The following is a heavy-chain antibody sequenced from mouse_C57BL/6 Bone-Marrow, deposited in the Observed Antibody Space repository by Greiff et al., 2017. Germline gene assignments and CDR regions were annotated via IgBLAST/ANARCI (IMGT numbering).Heavy chain of an antibody. V-gene: IGHV1-82*01. CDR2: IYPGDGDT. CDR1: GYAFSSSW. D-gene: IGHD1-1*01. Sequence: QVQLQQSGPELVKPGASVKISCKASGYAFSSSWMNWVKQRPGKGLEWIGRIYPGDGDTNYNGKFKGKATLTADKSSSTAYLQLSSLTSEDSAVDFCARCYGSSKYYYAMDYWGQGTSVTVSS. J-gene: IGHJ4*01. CDR3: ARCYGSSKYYYAMDY.